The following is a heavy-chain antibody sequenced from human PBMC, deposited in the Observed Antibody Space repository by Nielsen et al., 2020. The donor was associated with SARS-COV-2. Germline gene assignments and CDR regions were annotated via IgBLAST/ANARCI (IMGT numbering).Heavy chain of an antibody. CDR1: GYTFTGYY. Sequence: ASVKVSCKASGYTFTGYYMHWVRQAPGQGLEWMGRINPNSGGTNYAQKFQGRVTMTRDTSISTAYMELSRLRSDDTAVYYCARDPLRGYSYGVDHWGQGTLVTVSS. CDR3: ARDPLRGYSYGVDH. CDR2: INPNSGGT. V-gene: IGHV1-2*06. D-gene: IGHD5-18*01. J-gene: IGHJ4*02.